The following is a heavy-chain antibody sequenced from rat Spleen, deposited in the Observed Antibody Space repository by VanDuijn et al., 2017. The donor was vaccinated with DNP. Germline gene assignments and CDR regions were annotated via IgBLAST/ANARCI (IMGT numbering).Heavy chain of an antibody. CDR2: TNYDGGST. V-gene: IGHV5-22*01. Sequence: EVQLVESGGGLVQPGRSLKLSCAASGFTFSDYYMAWVRQTTTRGLEWVAYTNYDGGSTYNGDSVKGRFTISRDNAKSTLYLQMNSLRSEDMATYYCARPMDYYSGGFAYWGQGTLVTVSS. CDR3: ARPMDYYSGGFAY. D-gene: IGHD1-1*01. J-gene: IGHJ3*01. CDR1: GFTFSDYY.